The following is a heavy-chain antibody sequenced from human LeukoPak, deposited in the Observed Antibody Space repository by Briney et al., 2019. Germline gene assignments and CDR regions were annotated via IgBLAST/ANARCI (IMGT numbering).Heavy chain of an antibody. V-gene: IGHV3-23*01. J-gene: IGHJ4*02. CDR2: ISGDGEST. Sequence: GALRLSCTASGFTFSAYPMYWVRQAPGKGLEWVSAISGDGESTYYAESMKGRFTLSRDNSKDTLYLQMNSLRAEDTAVYYCASSRVYGSHDYWGQGTLVTVSS. CDR3: ASSRVYGSHDY. CDR1: GFTFSAYP. D-gene: IGHD3-10*01.